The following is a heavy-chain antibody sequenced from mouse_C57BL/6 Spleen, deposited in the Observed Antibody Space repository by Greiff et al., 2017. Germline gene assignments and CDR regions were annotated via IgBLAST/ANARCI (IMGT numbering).Heavy chain of an antibody. CDR1: GYSFTGYY. V-gene: IGHV1-43*01. CDR3: ERFYYGSSSDY. Sequence: VQLQQSGPELVKPGASVKISCKASGYSFTGYYMHWVKQSSEKSLEWIGEINPSTGGTSYNQKFKGKATLTVDKSSSTAYMQLKSLTSEDSAVYYCERFYYGSSSDYWGQGTTLTVSS. J-gene: IGHJ2*01. CDR2: INPSTGGT. D-gene: IGHD1-1*01.